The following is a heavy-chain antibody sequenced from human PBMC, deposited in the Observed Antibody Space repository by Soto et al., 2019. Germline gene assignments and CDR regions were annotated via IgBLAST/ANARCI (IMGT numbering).Heavy chain of an antibody. J-gene: IGHJ6*02. Sequence: QVQLQESGPGLVKPSETLSLTCTVSGGSISSYYWSWIRQPPGKGLEWIGYIYYSGSTNYNPSLKSRVTISVDPSKNQFSLKLSSVTAADTAVYSCAREGTTVDRYYYYGMDVWGQGTTVTVSS. CDR2: IYYSGST. D-gene: IGHD1-1*01. CDR1: GGSISSYY. CDR3: AREGTTVDRYYYYGMDV. V-gene: IGHV4-59*01.